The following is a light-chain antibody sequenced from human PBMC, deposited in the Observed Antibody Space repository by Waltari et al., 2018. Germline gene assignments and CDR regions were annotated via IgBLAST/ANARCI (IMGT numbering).Light chain of an antibody. Sequence: SYVLSQPPSVSVDPGQTATITCGGYSLGTKSVPCYRQKAGQTPLMVMSYDNDRPSGIPDRFSGSKSGNTATLTISRVGAGDEADYFCQVWDPSSDHVVFGGGTTLTVL. CDR1: SLGTKS. CDR3: QVWDPSSDHVV. CDR2: YDN. V-gene: IGLV3-21*02. J-gene: IGLJ3*02.